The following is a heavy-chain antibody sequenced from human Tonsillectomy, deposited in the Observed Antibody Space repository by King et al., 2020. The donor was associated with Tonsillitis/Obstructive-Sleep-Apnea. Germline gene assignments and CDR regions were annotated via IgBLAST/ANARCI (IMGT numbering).Heavy chain of an antibody. CDR3: ARESVGADTGRAFDI. V-gene: IGHV4-39*07. CDR1: GGSISSSSYY. D-gene: IGHD1-26*01. Sequence: QLQESGPGLVKPSETLSLTCTVSGGSISSSSYYWGWIRQPPGKGLEWIGSIYYSGSTYYNPSLKSRVTISVDTSKNQFSLKLSSVTAADTAVYYCARESVGADTGRAFDIWGQGTMVTVSS. CDR2: IYYSGST. J-gene: IGHJ3*02.